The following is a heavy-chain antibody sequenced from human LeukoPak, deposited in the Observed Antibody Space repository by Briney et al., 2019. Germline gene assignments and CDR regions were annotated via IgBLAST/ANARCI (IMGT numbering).Heavy chain of an antibody. CDR3: TRDNLNDYVWGSYRPSLYYFDY. CDR2: IRSKAYGGTT. V-gene: IGHV3-49*04. D-gene: IGHD3-16*02. J-gene: IGHJ4*02. CDR1: GFTFGDYA. Sequence: GGSLRLSCTASGFTFGDYAMSWVRQAPGKGLEWVGFIRSKAYGGTTEYAASVKGRFTISRDDSKSIAYLQMDSLKTEDTAVYYCTRDNLNDYVWGSYRPSLYYFDYRGQGTLVTVSS.